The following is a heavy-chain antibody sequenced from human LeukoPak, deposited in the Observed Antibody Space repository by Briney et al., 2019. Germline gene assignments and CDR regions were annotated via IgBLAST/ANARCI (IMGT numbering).Heavy chain of an antibody. J-gene: IGHJ4*02. D-gene: IGHD3-10*01. CDR1: GFTFSSYG. CDR3: AKMVRGSPYYFDY. Sequence: GGSLRLSCAASGFTFSSYGMHWVRQAPGKGLEWVTFIRFDGSDEYYADSVKGRFTISRDNSKNTLYLQMNSLRAEDTAVYYCAKMVRGSPYYFDYWGQGTLVTVSS. V-gene: IGHV3-30*02. CDR2: IRFDGSDE.